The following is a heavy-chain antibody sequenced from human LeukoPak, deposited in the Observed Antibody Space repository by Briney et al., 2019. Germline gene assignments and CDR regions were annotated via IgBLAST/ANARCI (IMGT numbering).Heavy chain of an antibody. CDR1: GFTFSSYA. J-gene: IGHJ6*04. CDR2: ISGSGGST. V-gene: IGHV3-23*01. D-gene: IGHD3-10*01. CDR3: AKFGSGSAYYYYGMDV. Sequence: GGSLRLSCAASGFTFSSYAMSWVRQAPGMGLEWVSAISGSGGSTYYADSVKGRFTISRDNSKNTLYLQMNSLRAEDTAVYYCAKFGSGSAYYYYGMDVWGKGTTDTVSS.